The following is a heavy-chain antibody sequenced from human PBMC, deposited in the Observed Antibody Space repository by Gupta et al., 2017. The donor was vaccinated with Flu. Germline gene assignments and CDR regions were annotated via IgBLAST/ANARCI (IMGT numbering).Heavy chain of an antibody. D-gene: IGHD7-27*01. Sequence: QLVEFGGGVVQPGSSLRLSCEASAFTFKNNGMHWVRQTPGKGLEWVANVNQDETSHLYGDQVKCRCSVARANSKSTLYRHMTDLRVEETAVYYCARDLSDTWAFDDWGQGT. J-gene: IGHJ4*02. V-gene: IGHV3-33*01. CDR3: ARDLSDTWAFDD. CDR2: VNQDETSH. CDR1: AFTFKNNG.